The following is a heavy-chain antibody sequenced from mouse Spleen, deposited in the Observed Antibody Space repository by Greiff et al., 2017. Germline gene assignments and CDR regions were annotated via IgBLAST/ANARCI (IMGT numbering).Heavy chain of an antibody. D-gene: IGHD2-3*01. V-gene: IGHV1-18*01. CDR3: ARRGGYYVWFAY. CDR2: INPNNGGT. CDR1: GYTFTDYN. J-gene: IGHJ3*01. Sequence: VQLKESGPELVKPGASVKIPCKASGYTFTDYNMDWVKQSHGKSLEWIGDINPNNGGTIYNQKFKGKATLTVDKSSSTAYMELRSLTSEDTAVYYCARRGGYYVWFAYWGQGTLVTVSA.